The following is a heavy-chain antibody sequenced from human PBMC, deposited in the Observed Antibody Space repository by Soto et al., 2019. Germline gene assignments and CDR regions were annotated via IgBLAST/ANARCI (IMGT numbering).Heavy chain of an antibody. CDR3: ARESVKIFGVDVFDY. Sequence: SGGSLRLSCAVSGFSFSNYEMNWVRQAPGKGLEWISYITSSGSTTYYADSVKGRFTVSRDNAKNSLYLEMSSLRAEDTAIYYCARESVKIFGVDVFDYWGQGALVTVSS. CDR1: GFSFSNYE. D-gene: IGHD3-3*01. CDR2: ITSSGSTT. V-gene: IGHV3-48*03. J-gene: IGHJ4*02.